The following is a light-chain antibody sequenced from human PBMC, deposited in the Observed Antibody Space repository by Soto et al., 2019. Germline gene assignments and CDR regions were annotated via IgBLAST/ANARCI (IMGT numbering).Light chain of an antibody. CDR3: QHYGGSFI. Sequence: IVLTQSPGSLSLSPGDRATLSCRASQSVSRSYLGWYQQKPGQAPSLAIYDTYIRATGIQDRFSGSGSGTDFTLSISRLEPEDFAVYYCQHYGGSFIFGPGTKVDIK. J-gene: IGKJ3*01. CDR1: QSVSRSY. CDR2: DTY. V-gene: IGKV3-20*01.